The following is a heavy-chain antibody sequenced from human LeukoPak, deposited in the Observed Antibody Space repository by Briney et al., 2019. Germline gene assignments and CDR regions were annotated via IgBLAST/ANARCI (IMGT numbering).Heavy chain of an antibody. J-gene: IGHJ2*01. CDR1: GGSFSGYY. Sequence: SSETLSLTCAVHGGSFSGYYWSWIRQPPGKGLEWIGEINHSGSTNYNPSLKSRVSISVDTSKNQFSLKLYSVTAADTVVYYCARTRTVTPAWWYFDLWGRGTLVTVSS. CDR3: ARTRTVTPAWWYFDL. D-gene: IGHD4-17*01. V-gene: IGHV4-34*01. CDR2: INHSGST.